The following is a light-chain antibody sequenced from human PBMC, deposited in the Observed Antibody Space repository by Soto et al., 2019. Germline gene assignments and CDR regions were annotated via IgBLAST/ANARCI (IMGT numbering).Light chain of an antibody. J-gene: IGLJ1*01. Sequence: QSALTQAASVSGSPGQSITISCVGTSSDIGGYNFVSWYQQHPGKAPKLMIFEVNKRPSGVSNRFSGSKSGNTASLTISGLQAEDEADYFCCSYTTSTTNVFGTGTKVTVL. CDR1: SSDIGGYNF. CDR3: CSYTTSTTNV. CDR2: EVN. V-gene: IGLV2-14*01.